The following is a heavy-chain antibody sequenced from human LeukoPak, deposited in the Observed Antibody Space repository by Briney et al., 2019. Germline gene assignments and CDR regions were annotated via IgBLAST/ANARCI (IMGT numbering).Heavy chain of an antibody. Sequence: SETLSLTCTVSGGSISNSRYYWGWIRQPPGKGLEWIGSIYYNGSTYYNPSLKSRVTISVDTSKNQFSLKLSSVTAADTAVYYCARHPSHNYYHGSGYPNWFDPWGRGTLVTVSS. CDR1: GGSISNSRYY. V-gene: IGHV4-39*01. CDR2: IYYNGST. CDR3: ARHPSHNYYHGSGYPNWFDP. J-gene: IGHJ5*02. D-gene: IGHD3-22*01.